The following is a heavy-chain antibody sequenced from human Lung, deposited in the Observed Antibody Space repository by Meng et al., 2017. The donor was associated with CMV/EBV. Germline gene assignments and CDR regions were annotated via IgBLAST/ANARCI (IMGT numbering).Heavy chain of an antibody. V-gene: IGHV4-59*12. D-gene: IGHD2-15*01. CDR2: IYYSGST. Sequence: GSLRLXCTVSGGPISGYYWSWVRQPPGSGLEWIAYIYYSGSTTYNPSLKSRVTVSLDLSKNQFSLKLNSVTAADTAVYYCARGGSVGYCRDSACWGYLDYWGQGAXVNVSS. J-gene: IGHJ4*02. CDR1: GGPISGYY. CDR3: ARGGSVGYCRDSACWGYLDY.